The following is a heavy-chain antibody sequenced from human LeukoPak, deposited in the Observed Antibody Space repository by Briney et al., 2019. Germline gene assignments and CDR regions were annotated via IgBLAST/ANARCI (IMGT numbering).Heavy chain of an antibody. Sequence: GGSLRLSCAAPGFIFDNYAIHWVRQAPGKGLEWVSLISGDGGSTFYADSVRGRFTISRDNTRKSLSLQVSSLRSEDTALYYCARESETSGWYDYWGQGTLVTVSS. V-gene: IGHV3-43*02. CDR2: ISGDGGST. J-gene: IGHJ4*02. D-gene: IGHD6-19*01. CDR1: GFIFDNYA. CDR3: ARESETSGWYDY.